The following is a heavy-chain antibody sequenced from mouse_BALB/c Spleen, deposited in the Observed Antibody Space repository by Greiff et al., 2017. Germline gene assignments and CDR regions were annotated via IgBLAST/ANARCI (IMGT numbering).Heavy chain of an antibody. CDR3: TRKYYRYDDPWFAY. J-gene: IGHJ3*01. Sequence: QVQLQQSGAELVKPGASVKLSCKASGYTFTSYYMYWVKQRPGQGLEWIGEINPSNGGTNFNEKFKSKATLTVDKSSSTAYMQLSSLTSENSAVYYCTRKYYRYDDPWFAYWGQGTLVTVSA. CDR2: INPSNGGT. CDR1: GYTFTSYY. D-gene: IGHD2-14*01. V-gene: IGHV1S81*02.